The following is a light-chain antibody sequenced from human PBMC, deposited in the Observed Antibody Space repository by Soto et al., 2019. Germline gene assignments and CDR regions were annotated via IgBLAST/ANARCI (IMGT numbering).Light chain of an antibody. CDR1: QDISNY. CDR3: QQSYFNLGT. J-gene: IGKJ1*01. V-gene: IGKV1-39*01. Sequence: DIQMTQSPSSLSASVGDRVTITCQASQDISNYLNWYQQTPGKPPKLLIFGASNLHIGVPSRFSGSGSGTEFTLTISNLQREDFATYYCQQSYFNLGTFGRGTKVDIK. CDR2: GAS.